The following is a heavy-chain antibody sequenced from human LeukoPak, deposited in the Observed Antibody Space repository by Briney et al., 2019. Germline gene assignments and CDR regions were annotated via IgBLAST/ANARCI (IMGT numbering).Heavy chain of an antibody. D-gene: IGHD6-6*01. CDR3: ARDGYSSSSFTPFDY. Sequence: SVKVSCKASGGTFSSYAISWVRQAPGQGLEWMGGIIPIFGTANYAQKFQGRVTIIADESTSTAYMELSSLRSEDTAVYYCARDGYSSSSFTPFDYWGQGTLVTVSS. V-gene: IGHV1-69*13. CDR2: IIPIFGTA. CDR1: GGTFSSYA. J-gene: IGHJ4*02.